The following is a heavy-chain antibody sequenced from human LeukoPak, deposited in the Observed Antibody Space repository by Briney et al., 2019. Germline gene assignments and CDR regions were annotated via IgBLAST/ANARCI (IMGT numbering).Heavy chain of an antibody. CDR2: IWYDGSNK. CDR3: ARDGHGNWNDGGWFDP. CDR1: GFTFSSYG. D-gene: IGHD1-1*01. Sequence: GGSLRLSCAASGFTFSSYGMHWVRQAPGKGLEWVAVIWYDGSNKYYADSVKGRFTISRDNAKNTLYLQMNSLRAEDTAVYYCARDGHGNWNDGGWFDPWGQGTLVTVSS. V-gene: IGHV3-33*01. J-gene: IGHJ5*02.